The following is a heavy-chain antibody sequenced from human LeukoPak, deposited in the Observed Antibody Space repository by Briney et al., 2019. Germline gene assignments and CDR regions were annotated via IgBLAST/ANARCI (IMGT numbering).Heavy chain of an antibody. J-gene: IGHJ4*02. CDR1: GYTFTDYY. V-gene: IGHV1-2*02. D-gene: IGHD5-12*01. Sequence: ASVKVSCKASGYTFTDYYMQWVRQAPGQGLEWMGWINPNSGDTNYAQKFQGRVTMTRDRSISTAYMELTSLRSDDTAVYYCARCRYSGYDGFDYWGQGTLVTVSP. CDR2: INPNSGDT. CDR3: ARCRYSGYDGFDY.